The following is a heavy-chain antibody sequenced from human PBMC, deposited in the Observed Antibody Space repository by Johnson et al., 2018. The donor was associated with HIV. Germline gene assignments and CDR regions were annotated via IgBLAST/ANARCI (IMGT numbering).Heavy chain of an antibody. CDR2: ISYDGRNK. Sequence: QVQLVESGGGVVQPGRSLRLSCIASGFTFSSYGMHWVRQAPGKGLEWVAVISYDGRNKYSADSVKGQFTISRDNSKKTLYLQMNSLRAEDTAVYYCARDRGIAARPFRYAFDIWGQGTMVTVSS. J-gene: IGHJ3*02. CDR1: GFTFSSYG. CDR3: ARDRGIAARPFRYAFDI. V-gene: IGHV3-30*03. D-gene: IGHD6-6*01.